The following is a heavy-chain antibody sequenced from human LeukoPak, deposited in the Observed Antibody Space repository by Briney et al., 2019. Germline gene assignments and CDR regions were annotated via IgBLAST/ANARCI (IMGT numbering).Heavy chain of an antibody. Sequence: SETLSLTCAVSGGSITGHYWSWIRQPAEKRVEWIGRIYTSGSTNYNPSLKSRVTMSVDTSKNQFSLKLSSVTAADTAVYYCARGWTDPLIVATTYYYYYMDVWGKGTTVTVSS. CDR3: ARGWTDPLIVATTYYYYYMDV. D-gene: IGHD5-12*01. CDR2: IYTSGST. CDR1: GGSITGHY. J-gene: IGHJ6*03. V-gene: IGHV4-4*07.